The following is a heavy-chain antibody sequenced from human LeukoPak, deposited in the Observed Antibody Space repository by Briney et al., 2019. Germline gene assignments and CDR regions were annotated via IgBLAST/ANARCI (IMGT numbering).Heavy chain of an antibody. Sequence: ASVKVSCKASGYTFSNYGISWVRQAPGQGLEWMGWISGNNFNTNYAQKFQGRVTMTTDTSTTTAYMELRSLRSDDTAVYYCARDSRYFDWLFLSAFDYWGQGTLGIVSS. J-gene: IGHJ4*02. D-gene: IGHD3-9*01. V-gene: IGHV1-18*01. CDR1: GYTFSNYG. CDR2: ISGNNFNT. CDR3: ARDSRYFDWLFLSAFDY.